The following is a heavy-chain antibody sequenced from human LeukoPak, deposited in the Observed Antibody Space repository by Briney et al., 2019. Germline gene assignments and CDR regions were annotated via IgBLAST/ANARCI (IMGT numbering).Heavy chain of an antibody. V-gene: IGHV4-39*01. Sequence: SETLSLTCTVSGGSVSSGSSYWGWIRQPPGKGLEWIGTIYYSGSTYYNPSLKSRVTISADTSKNQFSLKLSSVTAADTAVYYCARTRGYSGYVDAFDIWGQGTMVTVFS. CDR1: GGSVSSGSSY. J-gene: IGHJ3*02. CDR2: IYYSGST. CDR3: ARTRGYSGYVDAFDI. D-gene: IGHD5-12*01.